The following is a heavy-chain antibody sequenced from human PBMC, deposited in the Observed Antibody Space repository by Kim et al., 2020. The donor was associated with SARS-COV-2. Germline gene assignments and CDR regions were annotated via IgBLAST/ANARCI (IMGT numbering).Heavy chain of an antibody. Sequence: ASVKVSCKASGYTFTSYGISWVRQAPGQGLEWMGWISAYNGNTNYAQKLQGRVTMTTDTSTSTAYMELRSLRSDDTAVYYCAREDYDSSGYYYDYYGMDVWGQGTTVTVSS. V-gene: IGHV1-18*01. D-gene: IGHD3-22*01. CDR3: AREDYDSSGYYYDYYGMDV. CDR1: GYTFTSYG. J-gene: IGHJ6*02. CDR2: ISAYNGNT.